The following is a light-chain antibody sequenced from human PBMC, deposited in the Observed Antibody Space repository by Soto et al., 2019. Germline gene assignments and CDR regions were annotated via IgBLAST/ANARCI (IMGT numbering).Light chain of an antibody. J-gene: IGLJ1*01. V-gene: IGLV1-51*01. CDR2: DDN. Sequence: QSVRTHPPSVSSAPGQMITISCSGSSSNIGGNSVSWYQQLPGTAPKLLIYDDNKRPSGIPDRFSGSKSGTSATLGITGFQTGDDADYYCGSWDSSLTDYVFGTGTKVTVL. CDR3: GSWDSSLTDYV. CDR1: SSNIGGNS.